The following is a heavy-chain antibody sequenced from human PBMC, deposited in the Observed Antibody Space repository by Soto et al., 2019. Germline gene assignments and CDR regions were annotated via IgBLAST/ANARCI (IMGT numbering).Heavy chain of an antibody. V-gene: IGHV1-46*01. CDR2: INPSGGST. CDR3: ARVYCIGGSCYSVDY. J-gene: IGHJ4*02. CDR1: GYTFTSYY. D-gene: IGHD2-15*01. Sequence: QVQLVQSGAEVKKPGASVKVSCKASGYTFTSYYMHWVRQAPGQGLEWMGIINPSGGSTSYAQKFQGRVTMTRDTSTSTVYMERSSLRSEDTAVYYCARVYCIGGSCYSVDYWGQGTLVTVSS.